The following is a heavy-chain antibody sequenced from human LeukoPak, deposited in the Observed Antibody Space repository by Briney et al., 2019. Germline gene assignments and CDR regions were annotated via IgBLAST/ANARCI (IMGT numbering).Heavy chain of an antibody. D-gene: IGHD3-3*01. Sequence: GGSLRLSCAASGSTFSSYAMSWVRQAPGKGLEWVSAISGSGGSTYYADSVKGRFTISRDNSKNTLYLQMNSLRAEDTAVYYCAKDPDFWRTSNWFDPWGQGTLVTVSS. J-gene: IGHJ5*02. CDR1: GSTFSSYA. CDR3: AKDPDFWRTSNWFDP. V-gene: IGHV3-23*01. CDR2: ISGSGGST.